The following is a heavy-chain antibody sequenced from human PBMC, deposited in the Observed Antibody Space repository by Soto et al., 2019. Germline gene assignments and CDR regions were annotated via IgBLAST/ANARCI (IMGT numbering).Heavy chain of an antibody. V-gene: IGHV4-34*01. Sequence: SETLSLTCAVYGGSFSGYYWSWIRQPPGKGLEWIGEINHSGSTNYNPSLKSRVTISVDTSKNQFSLKLSSVTAADTAVYYCARVELGTMTDDYWGQGTLVTV. CDR1: GGSFSGYY. CDR2: INHSGST. J-gene: IGHJ4*02. D-gene: IGHD2-21*02. CDR3: ARVELGTMTDDY.